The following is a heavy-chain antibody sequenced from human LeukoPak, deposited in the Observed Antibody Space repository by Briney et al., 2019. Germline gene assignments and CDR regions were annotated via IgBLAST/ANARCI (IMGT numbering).Heavy chain of an antibody. J-gene: IGHJ4*02. CDR1: GGSISSSSYY. Sequence: SETLSLTCNVSGGSISSSSYYWSWIRQPPGKGLEWIGYIYHSGSTYYNPSLKSRVTISVDRSKNQFSLKLSSVTAADTAVYYCARSPYYDFWSGRQNWGQGTLVTVSS. D-gene: IGHD3-3*01. CDR3: ARSPYYDFWSGRQN. V-gene: IGHV4-30-2*01. CDR2: IYHSGST.